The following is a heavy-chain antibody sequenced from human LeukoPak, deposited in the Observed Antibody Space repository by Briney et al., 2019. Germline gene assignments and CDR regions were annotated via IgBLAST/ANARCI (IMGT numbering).Heavy chain of an antibody. V-gene: IGHV3-21*01. J-gene: IGHJ6*03. CDR2: ISNSSSYI. D-gene: IGHD2-8*01. Sequence: GGSLRLSCAASGFTFSSYSMNWVRQAPGKGLEWVSSISNSSSYIYYADSVKGRFTISRDNAKNSLYLQMNSLRAEDTAVYYCARDSVLMVYAIIQYMDVLGKGTTVTVSS. CDR1: GFTFSSYS. CDR3: ARDSVLMVYAIIQYMDV.